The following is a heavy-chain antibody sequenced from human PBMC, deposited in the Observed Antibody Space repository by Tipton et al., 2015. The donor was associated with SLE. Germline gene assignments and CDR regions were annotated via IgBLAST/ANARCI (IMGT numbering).Heavy chain of an antibody. CDR1: GGSFSGYY. Sequence: TLSLTCAVYGGSFSGYYWSWIRQPPGKGLEWIGEINHSGSTNYNPSLKSRVTISVDTSKNQFSLKLSSVTAADTAVYYCARAGIAVAGKRGAFDIWGQGTMVTVPS. CDR3: ARAGIAVAGKRGAFDI. D-gene: IGHD6-19*01. CDR2: INHSGST. J-gene: IGHJ3*02. V-gene: IGHV4-34*01.